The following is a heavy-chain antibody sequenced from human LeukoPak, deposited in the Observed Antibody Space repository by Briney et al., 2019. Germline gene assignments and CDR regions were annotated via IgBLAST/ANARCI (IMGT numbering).Heavy chain of an antibody. CDR3: VRDRGTYRPIDY. V-gene: IGHV3-30-3*01. CDR1: GFTFSSYA. D-gene: IGHD1-26*01. J-gene: IGHJ4*02. Sequence: GGSLRLSCAASGFTFSSYAMHWVRQAPGKGLEWVAVISYDGSNKYYADSVKGRFTISRDNAQNSLYLQMNSLRAEDTAIYYCVRDRGTYRPIDYWGQGTLVTVSS. CDR2: ISYDGSNK.